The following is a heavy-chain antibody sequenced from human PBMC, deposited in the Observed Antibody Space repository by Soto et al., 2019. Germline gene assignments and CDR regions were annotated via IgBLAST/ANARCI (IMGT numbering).Heavy chain of an antibody. D-gene: IGHD2-2*01. J-gene: IGHJ4*02. CDR1: GGSIGSGGYW. V-gene: IGHV4-31*03. CDR2: DSYTGNT. CDR3: ARGTLV. Sequence: QVQLQESGPGLMQPSQTLSLTCTVSGGSIGSGGYWWSWIRQHPGRGLEWIGFDSYTGNTQYNPSLKSRVNISVDTSTKQFSLKLSSVTAADTAVYYCARGTLVWGQGTLVTVSS.